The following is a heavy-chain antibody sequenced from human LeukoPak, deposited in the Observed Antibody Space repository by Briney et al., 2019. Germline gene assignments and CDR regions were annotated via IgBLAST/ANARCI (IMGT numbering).Heavy chain of an antibody. CDR1: GFTVSSNY. J-gene: IGHJ6*02. V-gene: IGHV3-66*02. CDR3: ARGGPGYSSAWTNYGLAV. Sequence: GGSLRLSCAASGFTVSSNYMSWVRQAPGKGLEWVSVIYSGGSTYYADSVKGRFTISRDTSKSTLYLQMNSLRAEDTAVYYCARGGPGYSSAWTNYGLAVWGQGTTVTVSS. CDR2: IYSGGST. D-gene: IGHD6-19*01.